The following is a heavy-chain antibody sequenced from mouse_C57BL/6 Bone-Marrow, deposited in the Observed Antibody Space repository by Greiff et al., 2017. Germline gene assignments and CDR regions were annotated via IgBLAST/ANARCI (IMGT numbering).Heavy chain of an antibody. CDR2: IYPRGGYT. CDR3: AKGCIDV. V-gene: IGHV1-81*01. Sequence: VQLQQPGAELARPGASVKLSCKASGYTFTSYGIRSVKQRTGQGLEWIGEIYPRGGYTYYNEKFKGKATLTEDKSSSTAYMKLRSLTSEDSAVYVCAKGCIDVWGKGTSVTVSS. CDR1: GYTFTSYG. J-gene: IGHJ1*03.